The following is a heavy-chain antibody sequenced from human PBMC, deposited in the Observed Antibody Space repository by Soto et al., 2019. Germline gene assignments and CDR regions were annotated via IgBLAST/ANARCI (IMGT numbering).Heavy chain of an antibody. CDR1: GFTFSSYA. D-gene: IGHD6-13*01. V-gene: IGHV3-30-3*01. J-gene: IGHJ6*02. CDR2: ISYDGSNK. Sequence: WGSLRLSCAASGFTFSSYAMHWVLQAPGKGLEWVAVISYDGSNKYYADSVKGRFTISRDNSKNTLYLQMNSLRAEDTAVYYCARALGYSSSWYSPRDYYYYGMDVWGQGTTVTVSS. CDR3: ARALGYSSSWYSPRDYYYYGMDV.